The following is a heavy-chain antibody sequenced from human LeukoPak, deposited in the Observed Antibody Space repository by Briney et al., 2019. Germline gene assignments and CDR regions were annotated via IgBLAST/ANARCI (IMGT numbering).Heavy chain of an antibody. CDR3: ARAKGGSGVD. D-gene: IGHD3-10*01. Sequence: SETLSLTCAVSGYSISSGYYWGWIRQPPGKGLEWIGSIYQSGSTYYNPSLKSRVTISVDTSKNQFSLKLSSVTAADTAVYYCARAKGGSGVDWGQGTLVTVSS. CDR2: IYQSGST. J-gene: IGHJ4*02. V-gene: IGHV4-38-2*01. CDR1: GYSISSGYY.